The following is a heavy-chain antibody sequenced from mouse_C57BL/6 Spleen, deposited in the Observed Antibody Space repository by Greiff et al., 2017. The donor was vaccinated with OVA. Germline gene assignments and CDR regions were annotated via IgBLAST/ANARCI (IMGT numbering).Heavy chain of an antibody. CDR1: GYTFTDYN. CDR2: INPNNGGT. V-gene: IGHV1-18*01. D-gene: IGHD2-5*01. J-gene: IGHJ3*01. Sequence: VQLQQSGPELVKPGASVKIPCKASGYTFTDYNMDWVKQSHGKSLEWIGDINPNNGGTIYNQKFKGKATLTVDKSSSTAYMERRSLTSEDTAVYYCARNHYSNSWFAYWGQGTLVTVSA. CDR3: ARNHYSNSWFAY.